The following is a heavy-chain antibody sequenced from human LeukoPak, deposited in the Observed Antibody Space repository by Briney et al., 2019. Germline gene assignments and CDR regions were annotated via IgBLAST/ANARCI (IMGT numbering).Heavy chain of an antibody. D-gene: IGHD6-19*01. J-gene: IGHJ4*02. CDR2: INHSGST. CDR1: GGSISSSSYY. CDR3: ARLFGSSGWYRGFYFDY. V-gene: IGHV4-39*07. Sequence: PSETLSLTCTVSGGSISSSSYYWSWIRQPPGKGLEWIGEINHSGSTNYNPSLKSRVTISVDTSKNQFSLKLSSVTAADTAVYYCARLFGSSGWYRGFYFDYWGQGTLVTVSS.